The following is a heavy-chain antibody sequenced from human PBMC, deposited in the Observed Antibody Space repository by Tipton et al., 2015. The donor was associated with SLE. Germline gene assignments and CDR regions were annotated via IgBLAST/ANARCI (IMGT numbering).Heavy chain of an antibody. Sequence: LRLSCTVSGGSISSYYWFWIRQPPGKGLEWIGYIYYSGSTYYNPSLKSRVTISVDTSKNQFSLELTSVTAADTAVYYCAGQYTSSSGWFDYWGQGMLVTVSS. CDR2: IYYSGST. D-gene: IGHD6-6*01. V-gene: IGHV4-59*03. J-gene: IGHJ4*02. CDR1: GGSISSYY. CDR3: AGQYTSSSGWFDY.